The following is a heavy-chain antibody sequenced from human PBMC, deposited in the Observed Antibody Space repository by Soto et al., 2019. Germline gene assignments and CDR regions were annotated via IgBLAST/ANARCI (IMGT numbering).Heavy chain of an antibody. CDR3: ARIYGDYPQD. D-gene: IGHD4-17*01. J-gene: IGHJ4*02. CDR1: GGSFSGYY. CDR2: INHSGST. Sequence: SETLSLTCAVYGGSFSGYYWSWIRQPPGKGLEWIGEINHSGSTNYNPSLKSRVTISVDTSKNQFSLKLSSVTAADTAVYYCARIYGDYPQDWGQGTLVTVSS. V-gene: IGHV4-34*01.